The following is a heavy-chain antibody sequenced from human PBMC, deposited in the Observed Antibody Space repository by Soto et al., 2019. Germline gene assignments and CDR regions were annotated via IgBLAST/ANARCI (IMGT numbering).Heavy chain of an antibody. Sequence: QVQLVESGGGVVQPGTSLRLSCAASGFTFSNYAMHWVRPAPGKGLEWVAVISYDGSNKYYGDSGKGRFTISRDNSKKTLYLQMSSLRSEDTAVYYCATLNMVYVGFTVLDIWGQGTVVTVSS. CDR1: GFTFSNYA. CDR3: ATLNMVYVGFTVLDI. J-gene: IGHJ3*02. V-gene: IGHV3-30*03. D-gene: IGHD2-8*01. CDR2: ISYDGSNK.